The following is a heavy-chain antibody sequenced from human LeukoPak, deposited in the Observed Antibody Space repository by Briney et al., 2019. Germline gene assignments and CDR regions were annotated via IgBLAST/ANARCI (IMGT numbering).Heavy chain of an antibody. Sequence: GGSLRLSCAASGFTFDDYAMHWVRQAPGKGLEWVSGISWNSGFIGYADSVKGRFTISRDNAKNSLYLQMNSLRAEDMALYYCARRRDGYNYFDYWGQGTLVTVSS. J-gene: IGHJ4*02. CDR2: ISWNSGFI. CDR1: GFTFDDYA. CDR3: ARRRDGYNYFDY. D-gene: IGHD5-24*01. V-gene: IGHV3-9*03.